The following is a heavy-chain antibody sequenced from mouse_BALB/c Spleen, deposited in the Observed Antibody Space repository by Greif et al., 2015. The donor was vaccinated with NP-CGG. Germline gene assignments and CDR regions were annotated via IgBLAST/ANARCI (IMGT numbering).Heavy chain of an antibody. CDR3: ARSITTVVAYYYAMDY. J-gene: IGHJ4*01. CDR1: GFTFSSYA. D-gene: IGHD1-1*01. CDR2: ISSGGSYT. V-gene: IGHV5-9-1*01. Sequence: EVKLVESGGGLVKPGGSLKLSCAASGFTFSSYAMSWVRQTPEKRLEWVATISSGGSYTYYPDSVKGRFTISRDNAKNTLYLQMSSLRSEDTAMYYCARSITTVVAYYYAMDYWGQGTSVTVSS.